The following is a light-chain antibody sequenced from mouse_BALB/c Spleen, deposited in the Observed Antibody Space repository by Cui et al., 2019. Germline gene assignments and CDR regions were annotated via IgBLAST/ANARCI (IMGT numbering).Light chain of an antibody. Sequence: DVQITQSPSYLAASPGETITINCRASKSIRKYLAWYQEKPGKTNKLIIYSGSTLRSEIPSRFSGSGSGTGFDLTISSREPEDFAMYYYQQHNEYPYGTFGGGTKLEIK. CDR2: SGS. CDR1: KSIRKY. V-gene: IGKV16-104*01. CDR3: QQHNEYPYGT. J-gene: IGKJ1*01.